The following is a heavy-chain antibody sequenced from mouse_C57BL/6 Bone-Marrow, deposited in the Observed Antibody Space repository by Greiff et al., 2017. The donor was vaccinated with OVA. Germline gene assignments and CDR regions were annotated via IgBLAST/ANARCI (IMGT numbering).Heavy chain of an antibody. V-gene: IGHV1-61*01. CDR3: ARWFYYYAMDY. CDR1: GYTFTSYW. CDR2: IYPSDSET. J-gene: IGHJ4*01. Sequence: QVQLQQPGAELVRPGSSVKLSCKASGYTFTSYWMDWVKQRPGQGLEWIGNIYPSDSETHYNQKFKDKATLTVDKSSSTAYMQLSSLTSEDSAVYYCARWFYYYAMDYWGKGTSVTVSS. D-gene: IGHD2-2*01.